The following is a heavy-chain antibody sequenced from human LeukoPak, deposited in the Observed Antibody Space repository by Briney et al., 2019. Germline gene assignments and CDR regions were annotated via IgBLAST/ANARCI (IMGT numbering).Heavy chain of an antibody. CDR3: ARDSCSSTSCLSIDDY. Sequence: ASVKVSCKASGYTFIAYYMHWVRQAPGQGLEWMGWINPNSGGTNYAQKFQGRVTMTRDTSISTVYMALSRLRSDDTAVYYCARDSCSSTSCLSIDDYWGQGTLVTVSS. D-gene: IGHD2-2*01. CDR2: INPNSGGT. CDR1: GYTFIAYY. V-gene: IGHV1-2*02. J-gene: IGHJ4*02.